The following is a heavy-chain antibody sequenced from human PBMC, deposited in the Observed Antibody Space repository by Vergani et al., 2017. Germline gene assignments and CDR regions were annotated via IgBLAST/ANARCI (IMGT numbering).Heavy chain of an antibody. Sequence: QVQLVQSGAEVKKPGASVKVSCKASGYTFTSYYMHWVRQAPGQGLEWMGIINPSGGSTSYAQKFQGRVTITRDISASTAYMELSSLRSEDTAVYYCARAYCSSTSCYRDYYMDVWGKGTTVTVSS. CDR3: ARAYCSSTSCYRDYYMDV. CDR1: GYTFTSYY. CDR2: INPSGGST. J-gene: IGHJ6*03. D-gene: IGHD2-2*01. V-gene: IGHV1-46*01.